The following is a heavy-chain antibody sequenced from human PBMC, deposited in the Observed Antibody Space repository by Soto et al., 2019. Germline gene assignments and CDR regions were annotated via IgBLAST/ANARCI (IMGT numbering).Heavy chain of an antibody. CDR1: GGTFSSYA. CDR2: IIPIFGTA. V-gene: IGHV1-69*13. J-gene: IGHJ4*02. D-gene: IGHD2-15*01. CDR3: ARVPGYCSGGSCQSSDF. Sequence: SVKVSCKASGGTFSSYAISWVRQAPGQGLEWMGGIIPIFGTANYAQKFQGRVTITADESTSTAYMELSSLRSEDTAVYYCARVPGYCSGGSCQSSDFWGQGTLVTVSS.